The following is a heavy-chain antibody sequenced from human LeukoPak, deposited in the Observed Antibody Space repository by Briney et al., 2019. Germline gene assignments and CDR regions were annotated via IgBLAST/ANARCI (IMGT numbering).Heavy chain of an antibody. V-gene: IGHV3-23*01. CDR1: GFTFSSHG. Sequence: GGSLRLSCAASGFTFSSHGINWVRQAPGKVLEWVSGISPSGSISYYADSVKGRFTISRDNAKNTLYLQMNSLRAEDTAVYYCASPIDTMVRGVFDYWGQGTLVTVSS. CDR3: ASPIDTMVRGVFDY. CDR2: ISPSGSIS. D-gene: IGHD3-10*01. J-gene: IGHJ4*02.